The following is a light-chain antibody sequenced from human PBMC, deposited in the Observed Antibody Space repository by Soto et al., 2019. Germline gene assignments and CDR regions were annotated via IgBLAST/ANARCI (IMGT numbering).Light chain of an antibody. CDR1: QSISSY. CDR3: QQSYSTPHT. Sequence: DIQMTQSPSSLSASVGDRVTITCRASQSISSYLNWYQQKPGKAPKLLIYAASSLQSGVPSRFSGSGSGTDFTLTISSLQPEDFATDYCQQSYSTPHTFGGGTKVEIK. CDR2: AAS. J-gene: IGKJ4*01. V-gene: IGKV1-39*01.